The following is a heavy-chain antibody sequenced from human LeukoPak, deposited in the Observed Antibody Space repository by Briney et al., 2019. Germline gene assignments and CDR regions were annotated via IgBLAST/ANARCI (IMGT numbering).Heavy chain of an antibody. CDR2: IYYSGST. CDR3: ASYYDSSFDY. J-gene: IGHJ4*02. Sequence: PSETLSLTCTVSGGSISSYYWRWIRQPPGKGLEWIGYIYYSGSTNYNPSLKSRVTISVDTSKNQFSLKLSSVTAADTAVYYCASYYDSSFDYWGQGTLVTVSS. CDR1: GGSISSYY. V-gene: IGHV4-59*01. D-gene: IGHD3-22*01.